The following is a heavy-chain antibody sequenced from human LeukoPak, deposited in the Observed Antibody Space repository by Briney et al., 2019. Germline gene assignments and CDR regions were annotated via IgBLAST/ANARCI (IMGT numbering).Heavy chain of an antibody. CDR1: GGSVSNNIAA. CDR3: ARAPQSMIVGDAFDI. D-gene: IGHD3-22*01. V-gene: IGHV6-1*01. J-gene: IGHJ3*02. Sequence: SQTLSLTCAISGGSVSNNIAAWNWIRQSPSRGLEWLGRTYYRSKWYNDYAASVKSRITINPDTSKNQFSLQVNSVTPEDTAVYYCARAPQSMIVGDAFDIWGQGTMVTVSS. CDR2: TYYRSKWYN.